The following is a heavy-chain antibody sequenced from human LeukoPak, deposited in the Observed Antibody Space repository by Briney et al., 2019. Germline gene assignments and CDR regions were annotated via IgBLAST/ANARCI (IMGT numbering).Heavy chain of an antibody. CDR1: GFTFSTYN. J-gene: IGHJ4*02. CDR3: ARGAYEFDY. D-gene: IGHD2-21*01. CDR2: ISSSSGTL. V-gene: IGHV3-48*02. Sequence: PRGSLRLSSAASGFTFSTYNMNWVRQAPGKGLEWVSYISSSSGTLYYADSVRGRFTISRDNAKSSLYLQMNSLRDEDTAVYYCARGAYEFDYWGQGTLVTVSS.